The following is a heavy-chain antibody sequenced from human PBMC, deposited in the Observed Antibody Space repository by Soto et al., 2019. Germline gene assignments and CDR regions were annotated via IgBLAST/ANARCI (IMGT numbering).Heavy chain of an antibody. V-gene: IGHV2-5*01. J-gene: IGHJ4*02. D-gene: IGHD4-17*01. Sequence: QITLKASAPTLVKPTQTLTLTCAFPGFSLSTGTVAVCWVRQPPAKALEWLTFIYGNYDNRYSPSLTSSLTTTKYTCKDQVVLSMTNMDPLDTGTYYCALRSTVLAVAFWGPGAMVTVSS. CDR2: IYGNYDN. CDR1: GFSLSTGTVA. CDR3: ALRSTVLAVAF.